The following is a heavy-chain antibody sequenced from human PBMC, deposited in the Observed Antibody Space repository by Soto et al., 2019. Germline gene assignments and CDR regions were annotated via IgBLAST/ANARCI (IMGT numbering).Heavy chain of an antibody. CDR3: TRDASRDSSARGWFDP. Sequence: GGSLRLCCAASGFTFRSFTMNWVRQAPGKGLEWVSTISSNSAYIYYTDALRGRFTISRDNAKNSLHLQMNSLRAEDTAVYYCTRDASRDSSARGWFDPWGPGTLVTVSS. CDR2: ISSNSAYI. J-gene: IGHJ5*02. V-gene: IGHV3-21*01. D-gene: IGHD6-13*01. CDR1: GFTFRSFT.